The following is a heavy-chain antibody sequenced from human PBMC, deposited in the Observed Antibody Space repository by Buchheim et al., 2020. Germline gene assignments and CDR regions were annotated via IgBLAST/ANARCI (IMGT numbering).Heavy chain of an antibody. CDR3: ARGFYDFWFRRYYYYGMDV. CDR2: INHSGST. J-gene: IGHJ6*02. Sequence: QVQLQQWGAGLLKPSETLSLTCAVYGGSFSGYYWSWIRQPPGKGLEWIVEINHSGSTNYNPSLKSRVTISVDTSKNQFSLKLSSVTAADTAVYYCARGFYDFWFRRYYYYGMDVWGQGTT. V-gene: IGHV4-34*01. CDR1: GGSFSGYY. D-gene: IGHD3-3*01.